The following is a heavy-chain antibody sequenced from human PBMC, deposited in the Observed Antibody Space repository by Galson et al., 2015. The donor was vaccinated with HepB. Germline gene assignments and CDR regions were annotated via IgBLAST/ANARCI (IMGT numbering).Heavy chain of an antibody. D-gene: IGHD3-22*01. Sequence: CAISGDSVSSDSATWNWIRQSPSRGLEWLGRTYYRSKWHNDYALSVKRRISINADTSKNQISLQLNSVSPEDTAVYYCARVPRPFVDAVGYDAFDIWGQATVVTVSS. CDR2: TYYRSKWHN. CDR1: GDSVSSDSAT. V-gene: IGHV6-1*01. CDR3: ARVPRPFVDAVGYDAFDI. J-gene: IGHJ3*02.